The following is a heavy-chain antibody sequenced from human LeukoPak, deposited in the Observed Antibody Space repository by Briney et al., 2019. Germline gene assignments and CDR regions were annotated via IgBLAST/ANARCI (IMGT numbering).Heavy chain of an antibody. CDR1: GGTFSSYA. CDR2: IIPIFGTA. CDR3: AKVLSGILGIVGPTIDWFDP. Sequence: SVKVSCKASGGTFSSYAISWVRQAPGQGLEWMGGIIPIFGTANYAQKFQGRVTITADESTSTAYMELSSLRAEDTAIYYCAKVLSGILGIVGPTIDWFDPWGQGTLVTVSS. J-gene: IGHJ5*02. D-gene: IGHD1-26*01. V-gene: IGHV1-69*01.